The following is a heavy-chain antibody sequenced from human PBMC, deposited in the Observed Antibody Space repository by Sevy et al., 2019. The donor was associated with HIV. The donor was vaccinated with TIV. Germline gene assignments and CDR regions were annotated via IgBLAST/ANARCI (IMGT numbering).Heavy chain of an antibody. CDR1: GGSISGYY. CDR2: ISYSRST. V-gene: IGHV4-59*01. J-gene: IGHJ4*02. Sequence: SETQSLTCTVSGGSISGYYWSWIRQPPGKGLEWIGYISYSRSTNYNPSLKSRVTISVGMSKNEFSLKLSSETAAETAVYYCARSRVITGTFDYWGQGTLVTVSS. CDR3: ARSRVITGTFDY. D-gene: IGHD1-20*01.